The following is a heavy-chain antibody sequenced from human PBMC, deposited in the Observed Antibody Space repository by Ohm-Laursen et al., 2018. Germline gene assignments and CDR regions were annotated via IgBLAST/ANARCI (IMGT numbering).Heavy chain of an antibody. D-gene: IGHD3-3*01. V-gene: IGHV3-21*01. J-gene: IGHJ4*02. CDR1: GFSFSSYC. CDR2: ISSSSSYI. CDR3: ARDPPPNYDFWSGSPPKFDY. Sequence: SLRLSCTASGFSFSSYCMNWVRQAPGKGLEWVSSISSSSSYIYYADSVKGRFTISRDNAKNSLYLQMNSLRAEDTAVYYCARDPPPNYDFWSGSPPKFDYWGQGTLVTVSS.